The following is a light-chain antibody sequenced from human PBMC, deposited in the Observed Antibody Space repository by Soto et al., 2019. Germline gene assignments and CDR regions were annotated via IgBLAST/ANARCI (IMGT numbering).Light chain of an antibody. CDR2: TVS. CDR3: SSYTTNSSYV. Sequence: QSALPQPASVSGSPGQSITISCTGTSMDVGSYIFVSWHQQHPGKAPKLIIYTVSSRPSGVSYRFSGSKSGNTASLTISGLQAEDEADYYCSSYTTNSSYVFGTGTKVTVL. CDR1: SMDVGSYIF. J-gene: IGLJ1*01. V-gene: IGLV2-14*03.